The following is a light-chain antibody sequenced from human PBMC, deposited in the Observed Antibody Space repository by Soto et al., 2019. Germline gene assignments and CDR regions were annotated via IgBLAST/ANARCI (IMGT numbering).Light chain of an antibody. CDR3: SSYTSSSTYV. Sequence: QSALTQPPSVSGSPGQSVTISCTGTSSDVGSYTRVSWYQQPPGTAPKLMIYEVSNRPSGVPDRFSGSKSGSTASLTISGLQAEDEADYYCSSYTSSSTYVFGTGTKVTVL. J-gene: IGLJ1*01. V-gene: IGLV2-18*02. CDR2: EVS. CDR1: SSDVGSYTR.